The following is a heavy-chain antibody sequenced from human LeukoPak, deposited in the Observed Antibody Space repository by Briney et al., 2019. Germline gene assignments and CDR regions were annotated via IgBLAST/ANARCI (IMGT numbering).Heavy chain of an antibody. Sequence: GESLKISCKGSGYRFTHYWIAWVRQMPGKGLEWMGVIYPGDSDTRYSPSFQGHVTISADESIGTAYLQWSSLKPSDTAMYYCARRIAIFGDGNWFDFWGQGTRVTVSS. J-gene: IGHJ5*01. D-gene: IGHD3-3*01. V-gene: IGHV5-51*01. CDR3: ARRIAIFGDGNWFDF. CDR2: IYPGDSDT. CDR1: GYRFTHYW.